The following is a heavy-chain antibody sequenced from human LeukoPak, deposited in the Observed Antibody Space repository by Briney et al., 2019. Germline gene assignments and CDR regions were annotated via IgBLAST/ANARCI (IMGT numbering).Heavy chain of an antibody. J-gene: IGHJ4*02. Sequence: GGSLRLSYTASGFTFSIYNMNWVRQAPGKGLEWVSYISRSATTIYYAGSVKARFTISSDNAKNSLYLHMNSLRAEDTAVYYCARDFLEDSYWGQGTLVTVSS. V-gene: IGHV3-48*01. CDR3: ARDFLEDSY. D-gene: IGHD3-3*01. CDR2: ISRSATTI. CDR1: GFTFSIYN.